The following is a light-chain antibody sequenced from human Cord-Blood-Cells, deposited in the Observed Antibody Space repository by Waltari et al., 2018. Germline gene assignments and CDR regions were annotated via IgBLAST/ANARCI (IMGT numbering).Light chain of an antibody. CDR1: SSDVGGYHY. J-gene: IGLJ1*01. V-gene: IGLV2-11*01. CDR2: DVS. Sequence: QSALTQPRSVSGSPGQSVTISCTGTSSDVGGYHYVSWYQQHPGTAPKLMIYDVSKRPSGVPDRCSGSKSGNTASLTISGLQAEDEADYYCCSYAGSYRVFGTGTKVTVL. CDR3: CSYAGSYRV.